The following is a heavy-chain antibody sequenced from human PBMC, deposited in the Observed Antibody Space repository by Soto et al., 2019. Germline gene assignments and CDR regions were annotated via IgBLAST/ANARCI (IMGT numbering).Heavy chain of an antibody. J-gene: IGHJ3*02. V-gene: IGHV3-23*01. Sequence: GGSLRLSCAASGFTFSSYAMSWVRQAPGKGLEWVSAISGSGGSTYYADSVKGRFTISRDNSKNTLYLQMNSLRAEDTAVYYCAKRYYYYPKAVGSYAFDIWGQGTMVTVSS. CDR1: GFTFSSYA. CDR3: AKRYYYYPKAVGSYAFDI. CDR2: ISGSGGST. D-gene: IGHD3-10*01.